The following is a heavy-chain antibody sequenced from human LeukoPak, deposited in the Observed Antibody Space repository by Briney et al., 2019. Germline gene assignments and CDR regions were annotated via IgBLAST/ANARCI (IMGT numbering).Heavy chain of an antibody. V-gene: IGHV3-21*01. Sequence: PGGSLRLSCAASGFIFSSHGMNWVRQAPGKGLEWVSSISSSSSYIYYADSVKGRFTISRDNAKNSLYLQMNSLRAEDTAVYYCARGLNPNYGPKRAVEGYYFDYWGQGTLVTVSS. CDR2: ISSSSSYI. J-gene: IGHJ4*02. CDR1: GFIFSSHG. CDR3: ARGLNPNYGPKRAVEGYYFDY. D-gene: IGHD4-17*01.